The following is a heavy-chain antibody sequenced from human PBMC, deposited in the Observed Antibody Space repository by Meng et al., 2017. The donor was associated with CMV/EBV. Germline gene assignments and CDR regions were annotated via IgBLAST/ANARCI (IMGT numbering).Heavy chain of an antibody. CDR3: AKESVAGHFAY. D-gene: IGHD6-19*01. J-gene: IGHJ4*02. CDR2: IDYSGADT. CDR1: GFTFSNSA. V-gene: IGHV3-23*01. Sequence: GESLKISCGGSGFTFSNSALNGVRQAPGEGMEWVSTIDYSGADTYYAKSVRGRFTISRDNFRNTVYLQLNSLRAEDTAVYYCAKESVAGHFAYWGQGTLVTVSS.